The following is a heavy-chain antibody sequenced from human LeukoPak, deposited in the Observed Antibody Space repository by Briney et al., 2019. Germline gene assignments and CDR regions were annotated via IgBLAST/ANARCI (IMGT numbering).Heavy chain of an antibody. CDR2: IYPADSDI. J-gene: IGHJ3*02. D-gene: IGHD6-19*01. CDR3: ARSLSSGWSDVFDI. Sequence: GESLKISCKGSGYSFTGYWIGWVRQMPGKGLEWMGIIYPADSDIRYSPSFQGQLTISADKSISTAYLQWSSLKASDSAIYYCARSLSSGWSDVFDIWGQGTMVTVSS. CDR1: GYSFTGYW. V-gene: IGHV5-51*01.